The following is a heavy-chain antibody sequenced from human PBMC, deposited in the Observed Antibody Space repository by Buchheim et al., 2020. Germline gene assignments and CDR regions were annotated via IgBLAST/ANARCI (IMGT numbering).Heavy chain of an antibody. Sequence: QMQLVQSGPEVKKPGTSVKVSCKASGFTFTSSAVQWVRQARGQRLEWIGWIVVGSGNTNYAQKFQERVTITRAMSTSTAYMELSSLRSEDTAVYYCAAGYYYDSSGRYYYYGMDVWGQGTT. V-gene: IGHV1-58*01. D-gene: IGHD3-22*01. CDR2: IVVGSGNT. CDR3: AAGYYYDSSGRYYYYGMDV. J-gene: IGHJ6*02. CDR1: GFTFTSSA.